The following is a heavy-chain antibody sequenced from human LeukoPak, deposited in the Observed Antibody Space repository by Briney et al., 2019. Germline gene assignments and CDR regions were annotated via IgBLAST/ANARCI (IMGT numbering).Heavy chain of an antibody. V-gene: IGHV3-23*01. J-gene: IGHJ4*02. D-gene: IGHD1-26*01. CDR1: GFTFSSYE. CDR3: AKAHGGSYHSGID. CDR2: ISGSGGST. Sequence: GGSLRLSCAASGFTFSSYEMNWVRQAPGKGLEWVSGISGSGGSTYYADSVKGRFSISRDNSKNTLYLQLNSLRVDDTAEYYCAKAHGGSYHSGIDWGQGTLVIVSS.